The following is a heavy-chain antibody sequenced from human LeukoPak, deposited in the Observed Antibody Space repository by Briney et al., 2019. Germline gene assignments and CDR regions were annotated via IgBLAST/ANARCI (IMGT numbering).Heavy chain of an antibody. V-gene: IGHV1-2*06. J-gene: IGHJ3*02. Sequence: ASVKVSRKASGYTFTGYYMHWVRQAPGQGLEWMGRINPNSGGTNYAQKFQGRVTMTRDTSISTAYMELSRLRSDDTAVYYCARAPLLLYAFDIWDQGTMVTVSS. CDR1: GYTFTGYY. D-gene: IGHD3-10*01. CDR3: ARAPLLLYAFDI. CDR2: INPNSGGT.